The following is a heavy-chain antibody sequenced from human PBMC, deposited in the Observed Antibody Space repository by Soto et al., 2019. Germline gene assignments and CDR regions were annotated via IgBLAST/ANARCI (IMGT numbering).Heavy chain of an antibody. J-gene: IGHJ6*02. CDR2: IYHSGST. CDR1: GGSISSGGYS. CDR3: VSQQLVHYYYGMDV. V-gene: IGHV4-30-2*01. Sequence: SETLSLTCTVSGGSISSGGYSWSWIRQPPGKGLEWIGYIYHSGSTYYNPSLKSRVTISVDRSKNQFSLKLSSVTAADTAVYYCVSQQLVHYYYGMDVWGQGTTVTAP. D-gene: IGHD6-13*01.